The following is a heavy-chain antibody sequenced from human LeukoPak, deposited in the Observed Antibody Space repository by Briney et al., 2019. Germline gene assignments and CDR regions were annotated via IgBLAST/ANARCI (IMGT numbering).Heavy chain of an antibody. V-gene: IGHV4-31*03. Sequence: TLSLTCPVSGGSISSGGYYWCWIRQHPGKGLEWIGYIYYSGSTYYNPSLKSRVTISVDTSKNQFSLKLSSVTAADTAVYYCAREVFAATYFDYWGQGTLVTVSS. CDR1: GGSISSGGYY. D-gene: IGHD1-26*01. CDR3: AREVFAATYFDY. CDR2: IYYSGST. J-gene: IGHJ4*02.